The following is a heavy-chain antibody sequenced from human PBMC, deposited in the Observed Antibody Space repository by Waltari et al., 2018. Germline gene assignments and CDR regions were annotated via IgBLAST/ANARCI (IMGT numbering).Heavy chain of an antibody. J-gene: IGHJ4*02. CDR2: ISSSSSYI. CDR1: GFTFSSYS. CDR3: ARDRPAMVSY. V-gene: IGHV3-21*01. D-gene: IGHD5-18*01. Sequence: EVQLVESGGGLVKPGGSLRLSCAASGFTFSSYSMNWVRKAPGKGLEWVSSISSSSSYIYYADSVKGRFTISRDNAKNSRYLQMNSLRAEDTAVYYCARDRPAMVSYWGQGTLVTVSS.